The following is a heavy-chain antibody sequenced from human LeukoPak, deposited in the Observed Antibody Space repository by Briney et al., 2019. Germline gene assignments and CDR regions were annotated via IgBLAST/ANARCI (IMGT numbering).Heavy chain of an antibody. J-gene: IGHJ4*02. CDR1: GYTFTGYY. Sequence: ASVKVSCKASGYTFTGYYMHWVRQAPGQGLEWMGWINPNSGGTNYAQKFQGWVTMTRDTSISTAYMELSRLRSDDTAVYYCAGGISRVYDILTGYSQSLIDYWGQGTLVTVSS. V-gene: IGHV1-2*04. D-gene: IGHD3-9*01. CDR2: INPNSGGT. CDR3: AGGISRVYDILTGYSQSLIDY.